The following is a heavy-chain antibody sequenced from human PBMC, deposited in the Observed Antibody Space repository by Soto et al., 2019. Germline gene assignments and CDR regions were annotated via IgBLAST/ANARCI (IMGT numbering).Heavy chain of an antibody. J-gene: IGHJ6*02. CDR2: ISYDGSNK. V-gene: IGHV3-30-3*01. CDR3: AREGVVGVVVAAPGSYGMDV. D-gene: IGHD2-15*01. CDR1: GFTFSSYA. Sequence: PGGSLRLSCAASGFTFSSYAMHWVRQAPGKGLEWVAVISYDGSNKYYADSVKGRFTISRDNSKNTLYLQMNSLRAEDTAVYYCAREGVVGVVVAAPGSYGMDVWGQGTTVTVSS.